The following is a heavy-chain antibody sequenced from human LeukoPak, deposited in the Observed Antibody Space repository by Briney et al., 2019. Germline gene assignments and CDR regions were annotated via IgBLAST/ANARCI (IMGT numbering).Heavy chain of an antibody. CDR2: INHSGST. Sequence: PSETLSLTCAVYGGSFSGYYWSCIRQPPGKGLEWIGEINHSGSTNYNPSLKSRVTISVDTSKNQFSLKLSSVTAADTAVYYCARIAVVIRDRDVIAEFFQEWGQGTPVVVSS. V-gene: IGHV4-34*01. CDR1: GGSFSGYY. D-gene: IGHD3-3*01. CDR3: ARIAVVIRDRDVIAEFFQE. J-gene: IGHJ1*01.